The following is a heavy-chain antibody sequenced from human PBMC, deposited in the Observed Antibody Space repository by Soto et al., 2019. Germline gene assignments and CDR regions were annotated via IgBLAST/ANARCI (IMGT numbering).Heavy chain of an antibody. V-gene: IGHV3-7*01. D-gene: IGHD4-17*01. CDR2: IKQDGSEK. CDR1: GFTFSSYW. J-gene: IGHJ6*02. Sequence: GGSLRLSCAASGFTFSSYWMSWVRQAPGKGLEWVANIKQDGSEKYYVDSVKGRFTISRDNAKNSLYLQMNSLRAEDTAVYYCARERVIDYGDYGGMDVWGQGTTVTVSS. CDR3: ARERVIDYGDYGGMDV.